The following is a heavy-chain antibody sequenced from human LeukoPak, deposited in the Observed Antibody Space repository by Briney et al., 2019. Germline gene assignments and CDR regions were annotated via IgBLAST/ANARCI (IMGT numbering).Heavy chain of an antibody. D-gene: IGHD3-16*01. Sequence: GGSLRLSCAASGFTVSSNYMSWVRQAPGKGLEWVSAISGSGGSTYYADSVKGRFTISRDNSKNTLYLQMNSLRAEDTAVYYCASPLGVNELDDYWGQGTLVTVSS. CDR1: GFTVSSNY. V-gene: IGHV3-23*01. J-gene: IGHJ4*02. CDR3: ASPLGVNELDDY. CDR2: ISGSGGST.